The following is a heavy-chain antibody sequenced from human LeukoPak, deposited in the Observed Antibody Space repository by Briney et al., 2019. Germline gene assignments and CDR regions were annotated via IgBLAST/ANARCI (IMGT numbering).Heavy chain of an antibody. Sequence: ASVKVSCKASGYTFTGYYIHWVRQAPGQGLEWMGWINPNSGATNYPQKFQGRVAMTRDTSVTTAYMDLSRLTFADTAVYFCARSRVTTIPNLDYWGQGILVTVSS. J-gene: IGHJ4*02. CDR1: GYTFTGYY. CDR3: ARSRVTTIPNLDY. V-gene: IGHV1-2*02. CDR2: INPNSGAT. D-gene: IGHD5-12*01.